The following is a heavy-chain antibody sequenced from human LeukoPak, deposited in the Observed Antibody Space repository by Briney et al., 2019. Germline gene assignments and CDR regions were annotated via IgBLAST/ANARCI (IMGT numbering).Heavy chain of an antibody. CDR3: ARSRTIFGVVINRFDP. J-gene: IGHJ5*02. CDR2: IYHSGST. D-gene: IGHD3-3*01. CDR1: GYSISSGYY. Sequence: SETLSLTCAVSGYSISSGYYWGWIRQPPGKGLEWIGSIYHSGSTYYNPSLKSRVTISVDTSKNQFPLKLSPVTAADTAVYYCARSRTIFGVVINRFDPWGQGTLVTVSS. V-gene: IGHV4-38-2*01.